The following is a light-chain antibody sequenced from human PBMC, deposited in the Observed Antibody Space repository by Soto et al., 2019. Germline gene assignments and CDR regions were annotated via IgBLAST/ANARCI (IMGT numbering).Light chain of an antibody. CDR2: DVT. J-gene: IGLJ3*02. V-gene: IGLV2-11*01. Sequence: QSALTQPRSVSGSPGQSVTISCSGTSSDLGGYNYVSWYQHHPGKAPKLMIYDVTLRPSGVPDRFSGSKSGNTASLTISGLQAEDEADYYCCSYAGSFTWVFGGGTKPTVL. CDR3: CSYAGSFTWV. CDR1: SSDLGGYNY.